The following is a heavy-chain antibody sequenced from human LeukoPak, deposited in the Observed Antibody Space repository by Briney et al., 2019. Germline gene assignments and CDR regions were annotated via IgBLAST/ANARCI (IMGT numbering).Heavy chain of an antibody. CDR1: GFTFSSYW. CDR3: ASAQRWLRTHAFDI. Sequence: QPGGSLRLSCAASGFTFSSYWMSWVRQAPGKGLEWVANIKQDGSEKYYVDSVKGRFTISRDNAKNSLYLQMNSLRAEDTAVYYCASAQRWLRTHAFDIWGQGTMVTVSS. D-gene: IGHD5-24*01. V-gene: IGHV3-7*01. J-gene: IGHJ3*02. CDR2: IKQDGSEK.